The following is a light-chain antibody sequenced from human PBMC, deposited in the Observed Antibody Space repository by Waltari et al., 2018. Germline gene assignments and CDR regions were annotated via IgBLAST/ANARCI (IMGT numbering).Light chain of an antibody. J-gene: IGLJ1*01. CDR1: GDDIGGFEY. Sequence: QSALTQPPSVSGSPGQSVTISCPGNGDDIGGFEYVSWYQQDPGKAPKLLIYDVNKRPSGVPGRFSGSKSGNTASLTISRLQAEDESAYYCCSYAGTYSYVFGTGTEVTVL. CDR3: CSYAGTYSYV. CDR2: DVN. V-gene: IGLV2-11*01.